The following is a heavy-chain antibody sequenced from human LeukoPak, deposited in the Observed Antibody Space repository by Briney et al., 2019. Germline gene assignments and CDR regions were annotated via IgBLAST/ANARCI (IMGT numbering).Heavy chain of an antibody. V-gene: IGHV1-2*06. J-gene: IGHJ4*02. CDR2: INPNSGGT. CDR3: ARTWRYCSGGSCYTWDY. D-gene: IGHD2-15*01. CDR1: GYTFTGYY. Sequence: ASVKVSCKASGYTFTGYYMHWVRQAPGQGLEWMGRINPNSGGTNYAQKFQARVTMTRDTSISTAYMELSRLRSDDTAVYYCARTWRYCSGGSCYTWDYWGREPWSPSPQ.